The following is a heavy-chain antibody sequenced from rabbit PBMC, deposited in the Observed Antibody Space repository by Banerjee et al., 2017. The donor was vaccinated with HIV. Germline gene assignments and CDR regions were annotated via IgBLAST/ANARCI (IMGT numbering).Heavy chain of an antibody. Sequence: QSLEESGGDLVKPEGSLTLTCTASGIDFSSYYMCWVRQAPGKGPEWIGCIYNGDGSTWYASWAKGRFTISKTSSTTVTLQMTSLTAADTATYFCARWPYYSYGYGSYGLDLWGPGTLVTVS. CDR3: ARWPYYSYGYGSYGLDL. V-gene: IGHV1S40*01. D-gene: IGHD6-1*01. J-gene: IGHJ3*01. CDR2: IYNGDGST. CDR1: GIDFSSYY.